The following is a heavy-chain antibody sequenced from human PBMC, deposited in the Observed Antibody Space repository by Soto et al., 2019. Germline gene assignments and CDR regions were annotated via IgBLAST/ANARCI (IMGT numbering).Heavy chain of an antibody. Sequence: SETLSRTCAVYGGSFSCYYWSWIRQPPGKGLEWIGEINHSGSTNYNPSLKSRVTISVDTSKNQFSLKLSSVTAADTAVYYCARGRCTNGVCYTAYYYYGMDVWGQGTTVTVSS. V-gene: IGHV4-34*01. J-gene: IGHJ6*02. CDR3: ARGRCTNGVCYTAYYYYGMDV. CDR2: INHSGST. D-gene: IGHD2-8*01. CDR1: GGSFSCYY.